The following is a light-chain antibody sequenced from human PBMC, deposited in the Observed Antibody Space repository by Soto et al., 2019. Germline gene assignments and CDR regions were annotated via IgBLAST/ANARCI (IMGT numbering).Light chain of an antibody. CDR2: EVN. Sequence: QSVLTQPASVSGCPGQSITISCTGTSSDVGGYDYVSWYQLHSGKAPKLMVFEVNNRPSGVSSRFSGSKSGNTASLTISGLQAEDEADYFCSSYSISTAYLFGTGTKVTVL. J-gene: IGLJ1*01. CDR3: SSYSISTAYL. CDR1: SSDVGGYDY. V-gene: IGLV2-14*01.